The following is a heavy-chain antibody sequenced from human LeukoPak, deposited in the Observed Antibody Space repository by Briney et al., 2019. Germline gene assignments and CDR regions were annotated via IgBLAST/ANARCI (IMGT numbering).Heavy chain of an antibody. D-gene: IGHD3-3*01. CDR2: ISGSGGST. Sequence: GGSLRLSCAASGFTFSSYAMSWVRQAPGKGLELVSAISGSGGSTYYADSVKGRFTISRDNSKNTLYLQMNSLRAEDTAVYYCAKDPYYDFWSGYRVDNWFDPWGQGTLVTVSS. V-gene: IGHV3-23*01. J-gene: IGHJ5*02. CDR1: GFTFSSYA. CDR3: AKDPYYDFWSGYRVDNWFDP.